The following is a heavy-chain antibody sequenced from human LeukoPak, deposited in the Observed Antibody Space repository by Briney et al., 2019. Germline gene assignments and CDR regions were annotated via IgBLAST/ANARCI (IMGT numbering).Heavy chain of an antibody. V-gene: IGHV3-53*01. CDR1: GFSVSDHY. CDR3: ARDRLDVVRSYFDY. D-gene: IGHD2-21*01. Sequence: GGSLRLSCSASGFSVSDHYMSWVRQAPGKGLEWVSLISIGGTENYENSVRGRFIISRDKAKNTLYLEMNSLRVEDTAVYYCARDRLDVVRSYFDYWGQGTLVTVSS. CDR2: ISIGGTE. J-gene: IGHJ4*02.